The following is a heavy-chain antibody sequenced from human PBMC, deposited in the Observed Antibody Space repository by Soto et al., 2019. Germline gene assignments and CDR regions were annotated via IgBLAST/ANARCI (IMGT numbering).Heavy chain of an antibody. J-gene: IGHJ4*02. CDR2: IYYSGST. D-gene: IGHD2-15*01. Sequence: SETLSLTCTVSGGSISSSSYYWGWIRQPPGKGLEWIGSIYYSGSTYYNPSLKSRVTISVDTSKNQFSLKLSSVTAADTAVYYCARLGLYCSGGSCYSLPLYYFDYWGQGTLVTVSS. CDR3: ARLGLYCSGGSCYSLPLYYFDY. V-gene: IGHV4-39*01. CDR1: GGSISSSSYY.